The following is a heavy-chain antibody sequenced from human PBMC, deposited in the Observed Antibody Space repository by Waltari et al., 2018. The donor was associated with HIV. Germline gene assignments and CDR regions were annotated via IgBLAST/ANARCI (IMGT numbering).Heavy chain of an antibody. Sequence: QVQPRQWGAGLLQSSETLSLTRAVYGAPFHDHFWAWFRRSPEKGLEWIGENDHRGETNYNPSFKTRVVISVDMSKNQFSLKLKSATAADTAVYYCARGLGRRPFYRGYDPWGQGTLVTVSS. J-gene: IGHJ5*02. CDR1: GAPFHDHF. CDR3: ARGLGRRPFYRGYDP. D-gene: IGHD5-12*01. CDR2: NDHRGET. V-gene: IGHV4-34*01.